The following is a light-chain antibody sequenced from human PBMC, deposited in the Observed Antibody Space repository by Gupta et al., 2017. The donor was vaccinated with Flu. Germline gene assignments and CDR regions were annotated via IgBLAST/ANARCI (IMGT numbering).Light chain of an antibody. Sequence: DIVMTQSPDSLAVSLGERATINCKSSQSVLYSSNNKNYLAWYQQKPGQPPKLLIYWASTRESGVPDRFRGSGSGTDFTLTISSLQAEDVAVYYCQQYYGGPRTFGQGTKVEVK. CDR3: QQYYGGPRT. CDR1: QSVLYSSNNKNY. CDR2: WAS. J-gene: IGKJ1*01. V-gene: IGKV4-1*01.